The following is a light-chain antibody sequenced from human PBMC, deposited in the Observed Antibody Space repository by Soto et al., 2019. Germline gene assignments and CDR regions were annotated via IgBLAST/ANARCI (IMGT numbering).Light chain of an antibody. Sequence: QSVLTQPRSVSGSPGQSVTISCTGTSSDVGGYNYVSWYQQNPGKAPKIMIYDVSKRPSGVPDRFSGSKSGNTASLTISGLQAEDEADYYCCSYAGSYTVLFGGGTKLTVL. CDR2: DVS. CDR3: CSYAGSYTVL. J-gene: IGLJ2*01. V-gene: IGLV2-11*01. CDR1: SSDVGGYNY.